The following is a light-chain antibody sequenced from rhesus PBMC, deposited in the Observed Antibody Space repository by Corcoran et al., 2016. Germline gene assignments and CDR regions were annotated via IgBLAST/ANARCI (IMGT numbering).Light chain of an antibody. V-gene: IGKV1-74*01. J-gene: IGKJ2*01. CDR1: ENVNNY. Sequence: DIQMTQSPSSLSASVGDRVTITCRASENVNNYVNWYQQKQGKAPKLMINKASTLQRGVPSRFSGSGPGKDYTFTISSLQPEDVATYYCQHGYGTPYSFGQGTKVEIK. CDR2: KAS. CDR3: QHGYGTPYS.